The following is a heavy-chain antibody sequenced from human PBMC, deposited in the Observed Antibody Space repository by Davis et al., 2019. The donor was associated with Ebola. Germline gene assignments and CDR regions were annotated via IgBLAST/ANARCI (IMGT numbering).Heavy chain of an antibody. CDR1: GFNFTNYD. CDR2: IRYDGSNK. J-gene: IGHJ4*02. V-gene: IGHV3-30*02. CDR3: ARPPDYSGFDFYVKY. Sequence: GESLKISCAASGFNFTNYDMHWVRQAPGRGLEWVAFIRYDGSNKYYADSVKGRFTISRDNAKNSLYLQMTSLRAEDTALYYCARPPDYSGFDFYVKYWGQGTLVTVSS. D-gene: IGHD5-12*01.